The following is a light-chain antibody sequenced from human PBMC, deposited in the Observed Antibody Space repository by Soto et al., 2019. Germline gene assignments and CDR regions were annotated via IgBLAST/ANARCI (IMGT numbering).Light chain of an antibody. Sequence: QSALTQPASVSGSPGQSITISCTGTSSDVGGYKHVSWYQQHPGKAPKLMIYDVSKRPSGVPDRFSGSKSGNTASLTISGLQAEDEADYYCCSYAGSYTYVFGTGTKLTVL. CDR3: CSYAGSYTYV. V-gene: IGLV2-11*01. CDR2: DVS. J-gene: IGLJ1*01. CDR1: SSDVGGYKH.